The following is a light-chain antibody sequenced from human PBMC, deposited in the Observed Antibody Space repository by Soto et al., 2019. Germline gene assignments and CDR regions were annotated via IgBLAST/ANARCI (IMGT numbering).Light chain of an antibody. V-gene: IGLV2-23*02. Sequence: QSALTQPASVSGSPGQSITISCTGTSSDIGSYNLVSWYQQHPGEVPKLLIYDVTERPSGVSNRFSGSKSGNTASLTISGLQAEDEADYYCCSYVGSQVGVLGGGTKLTVL. J-gene: IGLJ2*01. CDR2: DVT. CDR1: SSDIGSYNL. CDR3: CSYVGSQVGV.